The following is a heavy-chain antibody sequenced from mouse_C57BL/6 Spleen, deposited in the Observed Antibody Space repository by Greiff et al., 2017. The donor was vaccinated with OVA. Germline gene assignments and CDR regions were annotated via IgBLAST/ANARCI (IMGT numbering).Heavy chain of an antibody. V-gene: IGHV5-17*01. Sequence: EVQLQESGGGLVKPGGSLKLSCAASGFTFSDYGMHWVRQAPEKGLEWVAYISSGSSTIYYADTVKGRFTISRDNAKNTLFLQMTSLRSEDTAMYYCARRGDYGSSYAMDYWGQGTSVTVSS. J-gene: IGHJ4*01. CDR1: GFTFSDYG. CDR3: ARRGDYGSSYAMDY. D-gene: IGHD1-1*01. CDR2: ISSGSSTI.